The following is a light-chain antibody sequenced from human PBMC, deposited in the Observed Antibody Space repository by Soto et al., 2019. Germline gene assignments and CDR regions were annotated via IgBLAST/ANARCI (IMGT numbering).Light chain of an antibody. V-gene: IGKV3-11*01. CDR3: QQRSNRLT. Sequence: EIVLTQSPATLSLSPGERATLSCRASQSVSSYLASYQQKHGQAPRLLIYDASHRATAITARFSGSGSGTDFTLTISSREDEDYAVYYCQQRSNRLTFGGGTKVEIK. CDR1: QSVSSY. J-gene: IGKJ4*02. CDR2: DAS.